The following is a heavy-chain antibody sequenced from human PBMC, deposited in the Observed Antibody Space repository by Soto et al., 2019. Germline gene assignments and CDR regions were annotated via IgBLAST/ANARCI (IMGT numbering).Heavy chain of an antibody. Sequence: QVQLVQSGAEVKKPGASVKVSCKASGYTFTTYGMSWVRQAPGQGLDWMGWISTYNGNTKYAERLQGRVTMTTDTTTNTAYMELRSLRSDDTAVYYCSRGPSDYYDNSGNYFLDYWGQGTLLTVSS. CDR1: GYTFTTYG. V-gene: IGHV1-18*01. D-gene: IGHD3-22*01. CDR2: ISTYNGNT. J-gene: IGHJ4*02. CDR3: SRGPSDYYDNSGNYFLDY.